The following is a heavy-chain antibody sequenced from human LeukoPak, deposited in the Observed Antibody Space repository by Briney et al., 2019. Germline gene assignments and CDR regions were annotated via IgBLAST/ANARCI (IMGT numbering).Heavy chain of an antibody. Sequence: GRSLRLSCAASGFTFSSYSMNWVRQAPGKGLEWVSYISSSSSTIYYADSVKGRFTISRDNAKNSLYLQMNSLRAEDTAVYYCAREPAWTYCSSTSCYKKPEYFQHWGQGTLVTVSS. J-gene: IGHJ1*01. CDR2: ISSSSSTI. V-gene: IGHV3-48*01. CDR3: AREPAWTYCSSTSCYKKPEYFQH. D-gene: IGHD2-2*02. CDR1: GFTFSSYS.